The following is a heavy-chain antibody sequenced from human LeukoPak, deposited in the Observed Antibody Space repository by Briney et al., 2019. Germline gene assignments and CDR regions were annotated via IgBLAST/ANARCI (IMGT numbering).Heavy chain of an antibody. CDR2: ISYDGSNK. Sequence: GGSLRLSCAASGFTFSSYGTHWVRQAPGKGLEWVAVISYDGSNKYYADSVKGRFTISRDNSKNTLYLQMNSLRAEDTAVYYCAKGTSSFYFDYWGQGTLVTVSS. CDR3: AKGTSSFYFDY. D-gene: IGHD3-10*01. V-gene: IGHV3-30*18. CDR1: GFTFSSYG. J-gene: IGHJ4*02.